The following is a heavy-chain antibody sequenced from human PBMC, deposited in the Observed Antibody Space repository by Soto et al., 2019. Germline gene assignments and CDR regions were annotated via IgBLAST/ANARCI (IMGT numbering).Heavy chain of an antibody. CDR2: IIPIFGTA. J-gene: IGHJ5*02. CDR3: ARGYYYGSGSYHNWFDP. CDR1: GGTFSSYA. Sequence: QVQLVQSGAEVKKPGSSVKVSCKASGGTFSSYAISWVRQAPGQGLEWMGGIIPIFGTANYAQKFQGRVTITADESTSTAYMELSSLRSEDTAVYYCARGYYYGSGSYHNWFDPWGQGTLVTVFS. V-gene: IGHV1-69*01. D-gene: IGHD3-10*01.